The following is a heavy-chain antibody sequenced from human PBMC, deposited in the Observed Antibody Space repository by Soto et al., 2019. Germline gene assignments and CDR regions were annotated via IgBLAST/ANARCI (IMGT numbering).Heavy chain of an antibody. D-gene: IGHD3-10*01. CDR2: IWYDGNYK. CDR3: ARERWLNLVRGNYYYGMDV. J-gene: IGHJ6*02. Sequence: GGSLRLSCTASGFNVSSYVMHWVRQAPGKGLEWVALIWYDGNYKYYRDSVKGRFTISRDNAKNSLYLQMNSLRAEDTAVYYCARERWLNLVRGNYYYGMDVWGQGTTVTVSS. CDR1: GFNVSSYV. V-gene: IGHV3-33*01.